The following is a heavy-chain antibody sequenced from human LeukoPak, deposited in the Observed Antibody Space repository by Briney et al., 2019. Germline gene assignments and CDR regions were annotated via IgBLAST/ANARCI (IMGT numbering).Heavy chain of an antibody. CDR1: GFTFSSYW. Sequence: GGSLRLSCAASGFTFSSYWMHWVRQPPGKGLVWVSRINGDGSSTIYADSMKGRFTISRDNAKNTVYLQMTSLRAEDTAVYYCARDQAVGSTRDSWGQGTLVTVSS. J-gene: IGHJ4*02. D-gene: IGHD1-26*01. CDR3: ARDQAVGSTRDS. CDR2: INGDGSST. V-gene: IGHV3-74*01.